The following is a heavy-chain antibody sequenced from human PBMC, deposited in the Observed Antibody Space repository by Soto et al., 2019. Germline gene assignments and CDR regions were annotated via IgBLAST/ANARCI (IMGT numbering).Heavy chain of an antibody. CDR2: ISAYNGNT. D-gene: IGHD4-17*01. J-gene: IGHJ3*02. V-gene: IGHV1-18*01. CDR1: GYAFTSYG. CDR3: AVPSTVTTAFDI. Sequence: ASVKVSCKASGYAFTSYGISWVRQAPGQGLEWMGWISAYNGNTNYAQKLQGRVTMTTDTSTSTAYMELRSLRSDDTAVYYCAVPSTVTTAFDIWGQGTMVTVSS.